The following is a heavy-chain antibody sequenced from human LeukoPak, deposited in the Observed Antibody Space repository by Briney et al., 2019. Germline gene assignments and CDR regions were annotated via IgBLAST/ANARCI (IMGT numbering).Heavy chain of an antibody. D-gene: IGHD2/OR15-2a*01. V-gene: IGHV3-7*01. J-gene: IGHJ4*02. CDR3: ARDGGHSTDLDY. Sequence: GRSLRLSCATSGFTFSRHWMSWVRQAPGKGPEWVANIKQDGSERYYVDSVKGRFTISRDNAKSSLYLQMNSLRAEDTAVYYCARDGGHSTDLDYWGQGILVTVSS. CDR2: IKQDGSER. CDR1: GFTFSRHW.